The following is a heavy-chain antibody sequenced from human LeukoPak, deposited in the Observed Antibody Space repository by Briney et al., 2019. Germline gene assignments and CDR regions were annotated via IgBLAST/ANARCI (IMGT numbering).Heavy chain of an antibody. CDR3: ARDSYYYGSGTGY. D-gene: IGHD3-10*01. CDR1: GGSISSSSYY. J-gene: IGHJ4*02. CDR2: IYYSGST. Sequence: PSETLSLTCTVSGGSISSSSYYWGWIRQPPGKGLEWIGSIYYSGSTYYNPSLKSRVTISVDTSKNQFSLKLSSVTAADTAVYYCARDSYYYGSGTGYWGQGTLVTVSS. V-gene: IGHV4-39*07.